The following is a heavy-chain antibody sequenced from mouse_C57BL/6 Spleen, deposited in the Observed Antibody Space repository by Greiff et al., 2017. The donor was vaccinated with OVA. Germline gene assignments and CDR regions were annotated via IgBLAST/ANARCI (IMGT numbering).Heavy chain of an antibody. CDR1: GFTFSSYA. CDR3: TRGGGLDYEAWFAY. Sequence: EVKVEESGEGLVKPGGSLKLSCAASGFTFSSYAMSWVRQTPEKRLEWVAYNSSGGDYIYYADTVKGRFTISRDNARNTLYLQMSSLKSEDTAMYYCTRGGGLDYEAWFAYWGQGTLVTVSA. V-gene: IGHV5S21*01. J-gene: IGHJ3*01. D-gene: IGHD2-4*01. CDR2: NSSGGDYI.